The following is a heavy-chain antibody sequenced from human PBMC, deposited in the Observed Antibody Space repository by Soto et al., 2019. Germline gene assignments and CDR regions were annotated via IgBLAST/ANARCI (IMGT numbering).Heavy chain of an antibody. V-gene: IGHV1-18*01. CDR2: ISAHNGKT. CDR3: ARGRYGDY. D-gene: IGHD4-17*01. CDR1: GYIFTSYG. J-gene: IGHJ4*02. Sequence: QAYLVQSGPEVKKPGASVKVSCKGSGYIFTSYGIAWVRQAPGKGLEWMGWISAHNGKTEYAQKYKSRVTVTTDKSTSTAYLELRSLRSDDTALYYCARGRYGDYWGQGALVTVSS.